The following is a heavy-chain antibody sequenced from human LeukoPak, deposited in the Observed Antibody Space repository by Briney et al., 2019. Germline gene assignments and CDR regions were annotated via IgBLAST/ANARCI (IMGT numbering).Heavy chain of an antibody. Sequence: PSGTLSLTCTVSGYSISSGYYWGWIRQPPGKGLEWIGYIYYSGSNNYNPSLKSRVTISVDTSKNQFSLKLSSVTAADTAVYYCARVPFSSGRKENYYYYYYMDVWGKGTTVTVSS. V-gene: IGHV4-61*01. CDR3: ARVPFSSGRKENYYYYYYMDV. D-gene: IGHD3-10*01. CDR2: IYYSGSN. J-gene: IGHJ6*03. CDR1: GYSISSGYY.